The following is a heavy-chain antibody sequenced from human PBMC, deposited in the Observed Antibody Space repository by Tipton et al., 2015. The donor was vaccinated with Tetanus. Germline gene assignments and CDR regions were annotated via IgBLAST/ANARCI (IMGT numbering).Heavy chain of an antibody. CDR2: ISYDGSNK. CDR3: TRDKPLVSIMHTADF. CDR1: GFIFSSSV. J-gene: IGHJ4*02. Sequence: SLRLSCAASGFIFSSSVLHWVRQAPGKGLEWVGVISYDGSNKYYADSVKGRFTISRDDSKNTLYLQMNSLRAEDTAIYYCTRDKPLVSIMHTADFWGQGTPVTVSS. V-gene: IGHV3-33*01. D-gene: IGHD3-16*01.